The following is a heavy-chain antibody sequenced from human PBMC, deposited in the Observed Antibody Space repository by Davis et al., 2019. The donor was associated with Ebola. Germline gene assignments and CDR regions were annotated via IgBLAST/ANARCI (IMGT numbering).Heavy chain of an antibody. CDR2: ISSSSNHI. CDR1: GFTFNTYF. CDR3: ARGLCGGDCYSD. D-gene: IGHD2-21*02. Sequence: PGGSLRPSCAASGFTFNTYFMNWVRQAPGKGLEWVSAISSSSNHIYYADSVKGRFTISRDNAKNSLYLQMNSLRADDTAVYYCARGLCGGDCYSDWGQGTLVTVSS. J-gene: IGHJ4*02. V-gene: IGHV3-21*01.